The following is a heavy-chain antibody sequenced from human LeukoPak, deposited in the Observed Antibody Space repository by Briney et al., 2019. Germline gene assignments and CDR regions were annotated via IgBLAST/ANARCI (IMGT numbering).Heavy chain of an antibody. V-gene: IGHV4-38-2*02. CDR2: IYHSGST. Sequence: SETLSLTCTVSGGSISSGYYWGWIRQPPGKGLEWIGSIYHSGSTYYNPSLKSRVTISVDTSKNQFSLKLSSVTAADTAVYYCARGDVSYRNFDYWGQGTLVTVSS. CDR3: ARGDVSYRNFDY. D-gene: IGHD5-12*01. J-gene: IGHJ4*02. CDR1: GGSISSGYY.